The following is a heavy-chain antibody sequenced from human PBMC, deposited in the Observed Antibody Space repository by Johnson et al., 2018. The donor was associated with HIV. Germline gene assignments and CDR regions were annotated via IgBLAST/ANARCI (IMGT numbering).Heavy chain of an antibody. J-gene: IGHJ3*02. V-gene: IGHV3-23*04. CDR1: GFTFSSYA. CDR2: ISGSGGST. D-gene: IGHD4-23*01. Sequence: VRLVESGGGVVQPGRSLRLSCAASGFTFSSYAMRWVRQAPGKGLAWVSAISGSGGSTYYADSVKGRFTISRDNSKNTLYLQMNSRRAEDTAAYYCAKQRATVVPLRRDAFDIWGQGTMVTVSS. CDR3: AKQRATVVPLRRDAFDI.